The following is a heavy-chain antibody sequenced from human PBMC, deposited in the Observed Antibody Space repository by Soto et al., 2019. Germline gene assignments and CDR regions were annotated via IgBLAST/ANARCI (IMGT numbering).Heavy chain of an antibody. Sequence: EVQLVESGGGLVQPGGSLRLSCAASGIPVSSNYMTWVRQAPGKGLEWVSVLHSGGDTYYANSVKGRFTISRHDSTNTLFLQMNSLTAEYTAVYYCARDGPYYYASRMDVWGQGTTVTVSS. D-gene: IGHD3-10*01. CDR2: LHSGGDT. V-gene: IGHV3-53*04. CDR3: ARDGPYYYASRMDV. CDR1: GIPVSSNY. J-gene: IGHJ6*02.